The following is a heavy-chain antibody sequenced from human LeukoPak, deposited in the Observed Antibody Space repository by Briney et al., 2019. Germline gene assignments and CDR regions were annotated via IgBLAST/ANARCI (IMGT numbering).Heavy chain of an antibody. CDR1: GYRLTGCY. D-gene: IGHD2-21*01. CDR2: IDPNNGHT. Sequence: ASVKVSCKASGYRLTGCYMHWVRQAPGQGLEWMGWIDPNNGHTNYVQKFQGRVTMTRDTSISTVYMDLSRLRFDDTALYYCATEVGAIPYWGQGTLVTVSS. V-gene: IGHV1-2*02. J-gene: IGHJ4*02. CDR3: ATEVGAIPY.